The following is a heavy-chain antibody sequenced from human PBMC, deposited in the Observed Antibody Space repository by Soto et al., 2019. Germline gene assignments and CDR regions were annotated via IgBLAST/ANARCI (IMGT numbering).Heavy chain of an antibody. V-gene: IGHV1-18*01. D-gene: IGHD5-18*01. CDR1: GYTFTSYG. J-gene: IGHJ4*02. Sequence: ASVKVSCKASGYTFTSYGISWVRQAPGQGLEWMGWISAYNGNTNYAQKLQGRVTMTTDTSTSTAYMELRSLRSDDTTVYYCARDPGRGYSYGYVDYWGQGTLVTVSS. CDR3: ARDPGRGYSYGYVDY. CDR2: ISAYNGNT.